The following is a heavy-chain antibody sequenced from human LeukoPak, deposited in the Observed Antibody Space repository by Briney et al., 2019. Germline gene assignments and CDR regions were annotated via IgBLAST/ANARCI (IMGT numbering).Heavy chain of an antibody. CDR3: ARLVGASDY. CDR1: GFTFSSYA. J-gene: IGHJ4*02. V-gene: IGHV3-23*01. D-gene: IGHD1-26*01. Sequence: GGSLRLSCAVSGFTFSSYAMTWVRQAPGKGLEWVSSSSGIGGSTTYYADSVKGRFTISRDNSKNTLYLQMNSLRAEDTAVYYCARLVGASDYWGQGTLVTVSS. CDR2: SSGIGGSTT.